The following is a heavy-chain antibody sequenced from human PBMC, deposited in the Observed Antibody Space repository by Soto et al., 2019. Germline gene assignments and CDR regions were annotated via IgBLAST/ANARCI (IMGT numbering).Heavy chain of an antibody. D-gene: IGHD1-26*01. CDR2: MNHNSGNT. J-gene: IGHJ3*02. V-gene: IGHV1-8*01. CDR1: GYTFTSYD. Sequence: ASVKVSCKASGYTFTSYDINWVRQATGQGLELRGWMNHNSGNTGYEQKFQGRVTMTRNTSISTAYMELSSLRSEDTAVYYCARGPIIVGLSGDAFDIWGQGTMVTVSS. CDR3: ARGPIIVGLSGDAFDI.